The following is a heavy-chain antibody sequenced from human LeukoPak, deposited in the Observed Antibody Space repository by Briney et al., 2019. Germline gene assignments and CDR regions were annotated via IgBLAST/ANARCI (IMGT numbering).Heavy chain of an antibody. CDR3: AKDGGVVVIGDELDY. CDR2: ICYEGSNK. J-gene: IGHJ4*02. V-gene: IGHV3-33*06. CDR1: GFTFSSYG. D-gene: IGHD3-22*01. Sequence: PGGSLRLSCAASGFTFSSYGMHWVRQAPGKGLEWVAVICYEGSNKYYADSVKGRFTISRDNSKNTLYLQMNSLRAEDTAVYYCAKDGGVVVIGDELDYWGQGTLVTVSS.